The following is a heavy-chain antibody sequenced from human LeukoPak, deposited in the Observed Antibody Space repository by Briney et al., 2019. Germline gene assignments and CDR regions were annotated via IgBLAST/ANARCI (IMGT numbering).Heavy chain of an antibody. CDR2: ISGSGAYT. V-gene: IGHV3-23*01. CDR3: ARAKTYYGDIAY. J-gene: IGHJ4*02. Sequence: GGSLRLSCAASGFTFSSYTMNWVRQAPGKGLEWVSTISGSGAYTDYADSVKGRFTISRDKSKNTLYLQMNSLRAEDTAVYYCARAKTYYGDIAYWGQGTLVTVSS. CDR1: GFTFSSYT. D-gene: IGHD3-22*01.